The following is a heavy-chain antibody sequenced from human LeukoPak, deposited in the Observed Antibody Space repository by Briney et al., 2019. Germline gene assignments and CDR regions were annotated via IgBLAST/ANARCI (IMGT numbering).Heavy chain of an antibody. D-gene: IGHD2-15*01. CDR1: GGTFSSYA. CDR2: IIPILGIA. J-gene: IGHJ4*02. V-gene: IGHV1-69*04. Sequence: ASVKVSCKASGGTFSSYAIIWVRQAPGQGLEWMGRIIPILGIANYAQKFQGRVTITADKSTSTAYMELSSLRSEDTAVYYCASTSGGSDDYWGQGTMVTVSS. CDR3: ASTSGGSDDY.